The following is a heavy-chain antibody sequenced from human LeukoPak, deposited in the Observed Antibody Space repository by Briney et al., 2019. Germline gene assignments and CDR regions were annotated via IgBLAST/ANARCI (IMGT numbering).Heavy chain of an antibody. CDR3: GRGGIDSGYAFDS. CDR2: ISSGSSFI. J-gene: IGHJ4*02. V-gene: IGHV3-21*01. CDR1: GFTFSTYS. Sequence: GGTLRLSCAASGFTFSTYSMNWVRQAPGKGLEWVSSISSGSSFIYYADSVKGRFTISRDNAKNSLFLQMKSLRAEDTAVYYWGRGGIDSGYAFDSWGQGGLVTVSS. D-gene: IGHD3-9*01.